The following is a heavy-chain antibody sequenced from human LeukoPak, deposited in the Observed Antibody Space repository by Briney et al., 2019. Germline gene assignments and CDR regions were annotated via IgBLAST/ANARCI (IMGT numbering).Heavy chain of an antibody. J-gene: IGHJ4*02. CDR3: AREWNGYDYVGEDY. CDR1: GYTFTGYY. D-gene: IGHD5-12*01. Sequence: ASVKVSCTASGYTFTGYYMHWVRQAPGQGLEWMGWINPNSGGTNYAQKFQGRVTMTRDTSISTAYMELSRLRSDDTAVYYCAREWNGYDYVGEDYWGQGTLVTVSS. CDR2: INPNSGGT. V-gene: IGHV1-2*02.